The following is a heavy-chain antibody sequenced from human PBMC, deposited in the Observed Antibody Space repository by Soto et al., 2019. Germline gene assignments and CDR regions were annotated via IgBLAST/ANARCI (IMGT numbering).Heavy chain of an antibody. D-gene: IGHD2-2*03. V-gene: IGHV3-33*01. CDR1: GFAFSADA. J-gene: IGHJ4*02. CDR2: LWADGSRQ. CDR3: VRGIGYWVLSDN. Sequence: QVQLVESGGGVIQPGTSLRLSCAASGFAFSADAMHWVRQAPGKGLEWVAGLWADGSRQFYLDSVKGRFSISRDNSKNTLYLKMNNLRIDDTAMYFCVRGIGYWVLSDNWGQGTLVSVSS.